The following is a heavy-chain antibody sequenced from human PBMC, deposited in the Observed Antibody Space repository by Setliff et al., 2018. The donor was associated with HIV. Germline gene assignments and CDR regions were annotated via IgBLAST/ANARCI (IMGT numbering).Heavy chain of an antibody. V-gene: IGHV3-7*01. Sequence: GESLKISCAASGFTFNNYWMAWVRQAPGKGLEWVGNINQDGSGKNYVDSVKGRFSISRDNAENSLYLQMSSLRAEDTAVYYCARKLXPGHGMDVWGQGTTVTV. CDR1: GFTFNNYW. J-gene: IGHJ6*02. CDR2: INQDGSGK. CDR3: ARKLXPGHGMDV. D-gene: IGHD3-10*01.